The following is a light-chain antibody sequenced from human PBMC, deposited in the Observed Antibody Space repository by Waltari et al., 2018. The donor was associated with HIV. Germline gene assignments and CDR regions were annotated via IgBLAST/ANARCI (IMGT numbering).Light chain of an antibody. CDR2: NVD. J-gene: IGLJ2*01. Sequence: QSALTQPRAVSGSPGQSVHISGPVIATPACDYNYVSSYQHRPGRTPWLLLFNVDKRHSGVPSRFSGSRSGSTASLTISDLQFDDEGDYYCASYLRSGPLGVFGGGTTLTVL. V-gene: IGLV2-11*01. CDR3: ASYLRSGPLGV. CDR1: ATPACDYNY.